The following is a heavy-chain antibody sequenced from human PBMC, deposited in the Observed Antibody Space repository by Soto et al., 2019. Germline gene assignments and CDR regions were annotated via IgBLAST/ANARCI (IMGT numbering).Heavy chain of an antibody. J-gene: IGHJ5*02. Sequence: PGGSLRLSCAASGFTFRSFTMNWVRQAPGKGLEWVSTISINSAYIYYTNALRGRFTISRDNAKNSLHLQMNSLRAEDTAVYYCTRDESRDSSARGWFDPWGPGTLVTVS. CDR2: ISINSAYI. CDR3: TRDESRDSSARGWFDP. CDR1: GFTFRSFT. V-gene: IGHV3-21*01. D-gene: IGHD6-13*01.